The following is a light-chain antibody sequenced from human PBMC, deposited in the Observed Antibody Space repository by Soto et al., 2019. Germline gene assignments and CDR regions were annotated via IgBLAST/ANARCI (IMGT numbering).Light chain of an antibody. Sequence: EILLTQSPGTLSLSPGERATLSCRASQSVSSSFLAWYQQKPGQAPRLLIYEACSRATGIPDRFSGSGSGTDFTLTISRLEPEDFAVYYCQQYGSSPSVTFGQGTRLEIK. V-gene: IGKV3-20*01. CDR2: EAC. CDR1: QSVSSSF. J-gene: IGKJ5*01. CDR3: QQYGSSPSVT.